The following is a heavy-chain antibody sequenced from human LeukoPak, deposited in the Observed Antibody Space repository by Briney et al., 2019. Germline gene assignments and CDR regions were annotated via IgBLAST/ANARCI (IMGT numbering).Heavy chain of an antibody. J-gene: IGHJ4*02. CDR1: GYTFTSYY. CDR3: ARDSGRALDY. CDR2: IIPIFGTA. Sequence: ASVKVSCKASGYTFTSYYMHWVRQAPGQGLEWMGGIIPIFGTANYAQKFQGRVTITADESTSTAYMELSSLRSEDTAVYYCARDSGRALDYWGQGTLVTVSS. V-gene: IGHV1-69*13.